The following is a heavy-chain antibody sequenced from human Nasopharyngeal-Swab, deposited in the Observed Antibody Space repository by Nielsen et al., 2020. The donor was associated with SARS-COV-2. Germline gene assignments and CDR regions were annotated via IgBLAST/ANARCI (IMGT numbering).Heavy chain of an antibody. Sequence: ASVKVSCKASGYTFTSYYMHWVRQAPGQGLEWMGIINPSGGSTSYAQKFQGRVTMTRDTSTSTVYTELSSLRSEDTAVYYCARVRYSSSWEESYYMDVWGKGTTVTVSS. J-gene: IGHJ6*03. CDR3: ARVRYSSSWEESYYMDV. CDR2: INPSGGST. CDR1: GYTFTSYY. V-gene: IGHV1-46*01. D-gene: IGHD6-13*01.